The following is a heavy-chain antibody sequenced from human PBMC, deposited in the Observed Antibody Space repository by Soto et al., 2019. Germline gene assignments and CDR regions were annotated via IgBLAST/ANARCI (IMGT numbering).Heavy chain of an antibody. D-gene: IGHD3-22*01. CDR3: ARGNYDDSSGYYDY. V-gene: IGHV4-59*01. Sequence: SKTLSLTCTVSGGSFGSYYWSWIRQPPGKGLEWIGYIYHSGSTNYNPSLKSRVTISVDTSKNQFSLKLSSVTAADTAVYYCARGNYDDSSGYYDYWGEGTLVTVSS. CDR2: IYHSGST. CDR1: GGSFGSYY. J-gene: IGHJ4*02.